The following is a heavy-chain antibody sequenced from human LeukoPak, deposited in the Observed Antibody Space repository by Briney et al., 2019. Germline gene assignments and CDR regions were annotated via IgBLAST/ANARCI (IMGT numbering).Heavy chain of an antibody. Sequence: GGSLRLSCAASGFTVSSNYMSWVRQAPGKGLEWVSVIYSGGSTYYADSVKGRFTISRDNSKNTLYLQMNSLRAEDTAVYYCAKDLGYYDILTGYLTLDYWGQGTLVTVSS. D-gene: IGHD3-9*01. J-gene: IGHJ4*02. CDR3: AKDLGYYDILTGYLTLDY. CDR2: IYSGGST. V-gene: IGHV3-66*01. CDR1: GFTVSSNY.